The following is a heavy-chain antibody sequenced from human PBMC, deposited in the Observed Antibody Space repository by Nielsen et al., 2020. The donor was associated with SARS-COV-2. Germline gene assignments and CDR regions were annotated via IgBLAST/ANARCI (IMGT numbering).Heavy chain of an antibody. CDR2: ISWNSGSK. J-gene: IGHJ3*02. CDR1: GFTFDDYA. Sequence: SLKISCAASGFTFDDYAMHWVRQAPGKGLEWVSGISWNSGSKDYADSVKGRFTISRDNAKNSLHLQMDSLRAEDTAVYYCARARSSWYERDDAFDIWGQGTMVTVSS. CDR3: ARARSSWYERDDAFDI. V-gene: IGHV3-9*01. D-gene: IGHD6-13*01.